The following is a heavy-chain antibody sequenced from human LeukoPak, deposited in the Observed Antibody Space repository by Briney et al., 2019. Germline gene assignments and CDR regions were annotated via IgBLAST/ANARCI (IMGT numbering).Heavy chain of an antibody. D-gene: IGHD2-2*01. CDR2: ISYDGSNK. Sequence: GRSLRLSCAASGFTFSSYAMHWVRQAPVKGLEWVAVISYDGSNKYYADSVKGRFTISRDNSKNTLYLQMNSLRAEDTAVYYCARRGCSSTSCRNNWFDPWGQGTLVTVSS. V-gene: IGHV3-30-3*01. CDR3: ARRGCSSTSCRNNWFDP. J-gene: IGHJ5*02. CDR1: GFTFSSYA.